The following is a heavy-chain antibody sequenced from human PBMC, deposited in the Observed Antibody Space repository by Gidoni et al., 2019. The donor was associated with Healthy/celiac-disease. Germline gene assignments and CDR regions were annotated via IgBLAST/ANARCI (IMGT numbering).Heavy chain of an antibody. CDR2: ISWNSGSI. J-gene: IGHJ6*02. Sequence: EVQLVESGGGLVQPGRSLRLSCAASGFTFDDYAMHWVRQAPGKGLEWVSGISWNSGSIGYADSVKGRSTISRDNAKNSLYLQMNSLRAEDTAMYYCARYYDILTGYYYYGMDVWGQGTTVTVSS. CDR3: ARYYDILTGYYYYGMDV. D-gene: IGHD3-9*01. V-gene: IGHV3-9*01. CDR1: GFTFDDYA.